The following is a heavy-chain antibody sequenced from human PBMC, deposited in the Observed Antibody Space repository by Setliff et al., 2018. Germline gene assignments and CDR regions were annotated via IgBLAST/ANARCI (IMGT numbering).Heavy chain of an antibody. CDR1: GFSISTSGMC. Sequence: SGPTLVNPTQTLTLTCTFSGFSISTSGMCVSWIRQSPGKALEWLARIDWDDDKYYSTSLKTRLTISKDTSKNQVVLTMTNMDSVDTATYYCARTVRSGSYHYYYMDVCGKGTTVTVSS. V-gene: IGHV2-70*11. CDR2: IDWDDDK. D-gene: IGHD1-26*01. J-gene: IGHJ6*03. CDR3: ARTVRSGSYHYYYMDV.